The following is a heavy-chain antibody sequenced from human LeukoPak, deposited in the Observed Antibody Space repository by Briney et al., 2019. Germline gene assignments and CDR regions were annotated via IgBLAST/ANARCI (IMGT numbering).Heavy chain of an antibody. V-gene: IGHV1-8*02. J-gene: IGHJ4*02. Sequence: ASVKVSCKASGGTFSSYAISWVRQAPGQGLEWMGWMNPNSGNTGYAQKFQGRVTMTRNTSISTAYMELSSLRSEDTAVYYCARGDEAYCSGGSCYPSYWGQGTLVTVSS. D-gene: IGHD2-15*01. CDR2: MNPNSGNT. CDR3: ARGDEAYCSGGSCYPSY. CDR1: GGTFSSYA.